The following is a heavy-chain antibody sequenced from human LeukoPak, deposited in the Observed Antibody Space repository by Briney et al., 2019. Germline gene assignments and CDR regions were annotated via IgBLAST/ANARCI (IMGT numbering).Heavy chain of an antibody. V-gene: IGHV1-2*02. J-gene: IGHJ5*02. CDR3: ARDRSSGWYSWFDP. Sequence: VASVKVSCKASGYTFTGYYMHWVRQAPGQGLEWMGWINPNSGGTNYAQKFQGRVTMTRDTSISTAYMELSRLRSDDTAVYYCARDRSSGWYSWFDPWGQGTLVTVSS. CDR1: GYTFTGYY. CDR2: INPNSGGT. D-gene: IGHD6-19*01.